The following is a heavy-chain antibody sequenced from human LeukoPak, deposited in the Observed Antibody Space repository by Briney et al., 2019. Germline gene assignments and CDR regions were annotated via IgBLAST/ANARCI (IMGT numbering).Heavy chain of an antibody. Sequence: ASVKVSCKASGYTFTGYYMHWVRQAPGQGLEWMGWINPNSGGTNYAQKFQGRVTMTRDTSISTAYMELSRLRSDDTAVYYCARVRYDFWSGYYSHIDYWGQGTLVTVSS. D-gene: IGHD3-3*01. CDR1: GYTFTGYY. CDR3: ARVRYDFWSGYYSHIDY. V-gene: IGHV1-2*02. J-gene: IGHJ4*02. CDR2: INPNSGGT.